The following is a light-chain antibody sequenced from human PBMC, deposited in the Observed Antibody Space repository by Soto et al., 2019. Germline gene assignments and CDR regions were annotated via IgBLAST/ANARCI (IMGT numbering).Light chain of an antibody. CDR1: QDLGKW. Sequence: ILMSRSPSSLSASIGDRVKITCRASQDLGKWLAWYQQKPGKAPKLLIHKASTLSEGVPSRFSGFGSGTEYILTISDLQPDDFGTYFCQQYTSYWTFGQGTKVDIK. J-gene: IGKJ1*01. CDR2: KAS. V-gene: IGKV1-5*03. CDR3: QQYTSYWT.